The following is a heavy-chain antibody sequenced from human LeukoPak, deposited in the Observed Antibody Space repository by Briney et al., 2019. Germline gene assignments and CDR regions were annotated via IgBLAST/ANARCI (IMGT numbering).Heavy chain of an antibody. CDR1: GFTFSSYW. CDR3: ATFDGLLNNFDY. V-gene: IGHV3-74*01. J-gene: IGHJ4*02. D-gene: IGHD2-15*01. Sequence: GGSLRLSCAASGFTFSSYWMHWVRQAPGKGLVWVSRINTDGSSTDYADSVKGRFTISRDNSKNTLYLQMNSLRSEDTAVYYCATFDGLLNNFDYWGQGTLVTVSS. CDR2: INTDGSST.